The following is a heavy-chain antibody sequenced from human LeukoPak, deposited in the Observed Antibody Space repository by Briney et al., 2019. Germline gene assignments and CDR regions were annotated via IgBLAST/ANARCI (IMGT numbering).Heavy chain of an antibody. CDR3: ARQSLDEPARPYFDY. J-gene: IGHJ4*02. Sequence: PSETLSLTCTVSGGSISSYYWSWIRQPPGKGLEWIGYINYDGSTNYNPSLKSRVTISLDTSKNQFSLKLSSVTAADTAVYYCARQSLDEPARPYFDYWGQGTMVTVSS. V-gene: IGHV4-59*08. CDR1: GGSISSYY. D-gene: IGHD6-6*01. CDR2: INYDGST.